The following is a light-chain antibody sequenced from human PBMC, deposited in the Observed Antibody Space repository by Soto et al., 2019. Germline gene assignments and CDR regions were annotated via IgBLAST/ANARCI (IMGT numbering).Light chain of an antibody. CDR1: SSDVGGYNY. CDR2: EVT. Sequence: QSVLTQPASVSGSPGQSITISCTGTSSDVGGYNYVSWYQHHPGKAPKLMIYEVTNRPSGVSNRFSGSKSGNTASLTISGLQAEDEGDYYCSAYTSSSTPGVFGGGTKFTVL. V-gene: IGLV2-14*01. J-gene: IGLJ3*02. CDR3: SAYTSSSTPGV.